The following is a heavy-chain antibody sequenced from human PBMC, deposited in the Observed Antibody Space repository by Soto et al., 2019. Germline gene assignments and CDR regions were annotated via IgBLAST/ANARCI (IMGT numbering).Heavy chain of an antibody. D-gene: IGHD4-4*01. V-gene: IGHV3-23*01. Sequence: GGSLRLSCAASGFTFSSYAMSWVRQAPGKGLEWVSAISGSGGSTYYADSVKGRFTISRDNSKNTLYLQMNSLRAEDTAVYYCAKGLDYSNYYYYGMDVWGQGTTVTVSS. CDR1: GFTFSSYA. J-gene: IGHJ6*02. CDR3: AKGLDYSNYYYYGMDV. CDR2: ISGSGGST.